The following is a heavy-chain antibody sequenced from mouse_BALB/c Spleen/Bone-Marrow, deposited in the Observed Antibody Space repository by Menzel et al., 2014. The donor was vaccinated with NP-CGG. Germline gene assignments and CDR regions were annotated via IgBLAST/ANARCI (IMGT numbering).Heavy chain of an antibody. V-gene: IGHV3-2*02. CDR1: GYSITSDYA. Sequence: VQLQRSGPGLVKPSQSLSLTCTVTGYSITSDYAWNWIRQFPGNKLEWMGYISYSDITSYNPSLKSRISITRDTSKNQFFLQLNSVTTEDTATYYCARSRGLRRDWYFDVWGAGTTVTVSS. CDR2: ISYSDIT. CDR3: ARSRGLRRDWYFDV. J-gene: IGHJ1*01. D-gene: IGHD2-4*01.